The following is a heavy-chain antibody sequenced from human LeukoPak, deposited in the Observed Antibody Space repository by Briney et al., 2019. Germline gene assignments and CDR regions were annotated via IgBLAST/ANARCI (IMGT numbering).Heavy chain of an antibody. CDR2: MYSGGSA. CDR3: ARLSSSSWYGH. D-gene: IGHD2/OR15-2a*01. V-gene: IGHV3-53*01. Sequence: GGSLRLSCAASGFTVSSNFVSWVRQAPGKGLEWVSVMYSGGSAYYADSVKGRFTISRDNYKNTLYLQMNSLSAEDTAVYYCARLSSSSWYGHWGQGTLVTVSS. CDR1: GFTVSSNF. J-gene: IGHJ5*02.